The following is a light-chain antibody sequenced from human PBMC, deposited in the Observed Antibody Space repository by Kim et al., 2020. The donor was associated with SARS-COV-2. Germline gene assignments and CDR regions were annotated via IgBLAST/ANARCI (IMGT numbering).Light chain of an antibody. CDR3: SSYTRSTTNYV. V-gene: IGLV2-14*01. J-gene: IGLJ1*01. CDR2: EVS. CDR1: SSDADGYKY. Sequence: ITISCTGTSSDADGYKYVSWNQQYPGKAPKLMIYEVSNRPSGVSNRCSGSKSGNTASLTISGLQAEDEADYYCSSYTRSTTNYVFGTGTKVTVL.